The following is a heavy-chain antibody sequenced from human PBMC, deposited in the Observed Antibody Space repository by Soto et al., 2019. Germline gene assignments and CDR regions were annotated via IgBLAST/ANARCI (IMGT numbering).Heavy chain of an antibody. Sequence: QVQLEQSGAEVKQPGSSVRVSCKTSGGTFSTYAINWVRQAPGQGLEWMGEIIPLFVTADYSQKFQGRVTITADESTSTAYMELSSLRSDDTSVYFCARPKGTYSSGYYYFDFWGQGTLVTVSS. CDR1: GGTFSTYA. CDR3: ARPKGTYSSGYYYFDF. D-gene: IGHD6-19*01. J-gene: IGHJ4*02. CDR2: IIPLFVTA. V-gene: IGHV1-69*01.